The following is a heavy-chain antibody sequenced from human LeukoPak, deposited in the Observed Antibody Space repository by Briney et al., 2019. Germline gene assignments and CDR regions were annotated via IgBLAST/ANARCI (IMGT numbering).Heavy chain of an antibody. D-gene: IGHD5-18*01. CDR3: ARGAPREYNYSYADY. CDR2: TYYRSKWYT. V-gene: IGHV6-1*01. CDR1: GDSVSSSSAA. J-gene: IGHJ4*02. Sequence: SQTLSLTCAISGDSVSSSSAAWNWIRQSPSRGLEWLGRTYYRSKWYTDYALSVKSRITIKPDTSKNQFSLKLSSVTAADTAVYYCARGAPREYNYSYADYWGQGTLVTVSS.